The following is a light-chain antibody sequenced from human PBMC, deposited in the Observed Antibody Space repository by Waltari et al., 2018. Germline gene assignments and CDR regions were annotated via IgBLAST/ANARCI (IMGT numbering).Light chain of an antibody. CDR1: SSDVGGYDF. Sequence: QSALTQPASVSGAPGQSITISCTGTSSDVGGYDFLSWYQPYPGKAPQLIIYDVYYRPSGGFLRFSASKSGDTASLTISGLQTDDEADYYCSSYTSISTSVVFGGGTKLTVL. CDR2: DVY. CDR3: SSYTSISTSVV. J-gene: IGLJ2*01. V-gene: IGLV2-14*03.